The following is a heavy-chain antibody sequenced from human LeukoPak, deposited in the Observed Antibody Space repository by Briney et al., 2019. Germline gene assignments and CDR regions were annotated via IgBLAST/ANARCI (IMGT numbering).Heavy chain of an antibody. CDR3: ARNAYDGYYFDY. Sequence: SETLSLTCTVSGGSISSGSYYWSWIRQPAGKGLEWIGRIYTSGSTNYNPSLKSRVTISVDTSKNQFSLKLSSVTAADTAVYYCARNAYDGYYFDYWGPGTLVTVSS. CDR2: IYTSGST. J-gene: IGHJ4*02. CDR1: GGSISSGSYY. D-gene: IGHD3-16*01. V-gene: IGHV4-61*02.